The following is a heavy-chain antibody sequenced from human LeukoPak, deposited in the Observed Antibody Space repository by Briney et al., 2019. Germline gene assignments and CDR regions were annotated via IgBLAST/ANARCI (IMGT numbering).Heavy chain of an antibody. CDR2: MNPNSGNT. Sequence: VASVKVSCKASGYTFTSYDINWVRQATGQGLEWMGWMNPNSGNTGYAQKFLGRVTMTRDTSTNTAYMELSSLRSDDTAVYYCARDWSGYNPIYYFDHWGQGTLVTVSS. CDR1: GYTFTSYD. J-gene: IGHJ4*02. CDR3: ARDWSGYNPIYYFDH. V-gene: IGHV1-8*01. D-gene: IGHD5-24*01.